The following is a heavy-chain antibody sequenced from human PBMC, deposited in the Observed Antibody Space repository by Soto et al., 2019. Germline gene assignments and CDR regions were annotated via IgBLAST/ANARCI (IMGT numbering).Heavy chain of an antibody. J-gene: IGHJ4*02. CDR2: TYYSGGT. D-gene: IGHD1-26*01. CDR1: GGSISSYY. V-gene: IGHV4-59*08. Sequence: QVQLQESGPGLVKPSETLSLTCTVSGGSISSYYWSWIRQPPGKGLEWIGYTYYSGGTNYNPSLQSRAPIALDAAKHRFSLQLRSVTAADTAVYFFASRYGGNLDYRGQGTLVTVSS. CDR3: ASRYGGNLDY.